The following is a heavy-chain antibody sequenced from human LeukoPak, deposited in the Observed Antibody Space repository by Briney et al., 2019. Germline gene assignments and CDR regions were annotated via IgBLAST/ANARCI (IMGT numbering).Heavy chain of an antibody. J-gene: IGHJ4*02. CDR3: ARFSGRGNWSRLDY. CDR2: INHSGST. CDR1: GGSFSGYY. V-gene: IGHV4-34*01. Sequence: PSETLSLTCAVYGGSFSGYYWSWIRQPPGKGLEWIGEINHSGSTNYNPSLKSRVTISVDTSKNQFSLKLSSVTAADTAVYYCARFSGRGNWSRLDYWGQGTLVTVSS. D-gene: IGHD1-1*01.